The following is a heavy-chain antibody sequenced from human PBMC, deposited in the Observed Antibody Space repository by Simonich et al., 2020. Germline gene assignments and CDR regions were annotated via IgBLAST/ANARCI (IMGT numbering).Heavy chain of an antibody. Sequence: EVQLVESGGGLVKPGGSLRLSCAASGFTFSSYSMNWVRQAPGKGMGWVSSNSSSSIYRDDAASVKGRFTISRDNAKNSLYLQMNSLRAEDTAVYYCARDVDTAMVFDYWGQGTLVTVSS. J-gene: IGHJ4*02. V-gene: IGHV3-21*01. D-gene: IGHD5-18*01. CDR1: GFTFSSYS. CDR3: ARDVDTAMVFDY. CDR2: NSSSSIYR.